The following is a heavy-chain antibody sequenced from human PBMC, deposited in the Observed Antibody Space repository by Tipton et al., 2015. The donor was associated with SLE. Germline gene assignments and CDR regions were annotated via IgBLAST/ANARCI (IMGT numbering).Heavy chain of an antibody. V-gene: IGHV5-10-1*01. CDR2: IDPSNSQS. CDR1: GNTFSTYW. J-gene: IGHJ4*02. CDR3: ARLVGVAGDYRFYFDY. Sequence: QLVQSGAEVKKPGESLRISCKTYGNTFSTYWISWVRQKPGKGLEWMWWIDPSNSQSNYNPSFQGHVTMSFDKSSSTAYLQWASLQASDTAMYYCARLVGVAGDYRFYFDYWGQGTQLTVSS. D-gene: IGHD4-17*01.